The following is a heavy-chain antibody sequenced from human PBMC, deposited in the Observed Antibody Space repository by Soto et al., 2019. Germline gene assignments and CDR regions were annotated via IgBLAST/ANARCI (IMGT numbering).Heavy chain of an antibody. J-gene: IGHJ5*02. D-gene: IGHD6-13*01. Sequence: GGSLRLSCTASGFTFGDYAMSWFRQAPGKGLEWVGFIRSKAYGGTTEYAASVKGRFTISRDDSKSIAYLQMNSLKTEDTAVYYCTRDKSSWYFGPSGFWFDPWGQGTLVTVSS. V-gene: IGHV3-49*03. CDR1: GFTFGDYA. CDR3: TRDKSSWYFGPSGFWFDP. CDR2: IRSKAYGGTT.